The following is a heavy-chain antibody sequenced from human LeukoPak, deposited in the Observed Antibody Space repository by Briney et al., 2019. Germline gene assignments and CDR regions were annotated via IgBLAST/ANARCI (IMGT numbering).Heavy chain of an antibody. Sequence: SVKVSCKASGGTFSSYAISWVRQAPGQGLEWMGGIIPIFGTANYAQKFQGRVTITADESTSTAYMELSSLRSEDTAVYYCARDHGYYYDSSGYSKFHYWGQGTLVTVSS. CDR2: IIPIFGTA. D-gene: IGHD3-22*01. CDR3: ARDHGYYYDSSGYSKFHY. V-gene: IGHV1-69*13. CDR1: GGTFSSYA. J-gene: IGHJ4*02.